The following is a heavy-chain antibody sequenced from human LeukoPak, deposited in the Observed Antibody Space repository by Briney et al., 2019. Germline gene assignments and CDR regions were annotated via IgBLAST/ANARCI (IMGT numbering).Heavy chain of an antibody. CDR2: IYSGGST. Sequence: GGSLRLSCAASGFTVSSSSMSWVRQAPGKGLEWVSVIYSGGSTYYADSVKGRFTISRDNSKNTLFLQMNSLRVEDTAVYYCATGVAFDYWGQGTLVTVSS. D-gene: IGHD2-15*01. J-gene: IGHJ4*02. V-gene: IGHV3-53*01. CDR1: GFTVSSSS. CDR3: ATGVAFDY.